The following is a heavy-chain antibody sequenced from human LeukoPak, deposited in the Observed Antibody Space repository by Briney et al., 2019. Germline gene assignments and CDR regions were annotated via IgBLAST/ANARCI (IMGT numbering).Heavy chain of an antibody. D-gene: IGHD5-12*01. V-gene: IGHV4-59*11. J-gene: IGHJ4*02. Sequence: PSETLSLTCTVSGGSISSHHWSWLRQPPGKGLEWIGYIYYSGSTNYNPSLKSRVTISVDTSKNQFSLKLSSVTAADTAVYYCARVMGYSGYEFDYWGQGTLVTVSS. CDR2: IYYSGST. CDR3: ARVMGYSGYEFDY. CDR1: GGSISSHH.